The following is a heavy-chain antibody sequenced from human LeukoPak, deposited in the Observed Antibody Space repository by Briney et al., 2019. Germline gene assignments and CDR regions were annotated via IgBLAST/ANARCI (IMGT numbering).Heavy chain of an antibody. CDR2: IYYSGST. CDR3: ARNRAMVWGRMSWFDP. J-gene: IGHJ5*02. V-gene: IGHV4-31*03. D-gene: IGHD3-10*01. Sequence: SQTLSLTCTVSGGSISSGGYYWSWIRQHPGKGLEWIGYIYYSGSTYYNPSLKSRVTISVDTSKNQFSLKLSSVTAADTAVYYCARNRAMVWGRMSWFDPWGQGTLVTVSS. CDR1: GGSISSGGYY.